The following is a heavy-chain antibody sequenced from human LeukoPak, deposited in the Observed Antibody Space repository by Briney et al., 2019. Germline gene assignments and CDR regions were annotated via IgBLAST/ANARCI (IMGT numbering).Heavy chain of an antibody. CDR2: IKSKTDGGTT. Sequence: GGSLRLSCAASGFTFSNAWMSWVRQAPGKGLEWVGRIKSKTDGGTTDYAAPVKGRFTISRDDSKNTLYLQMNSLKTEDTAVYYCTTVPDLGFGELFTLWGQGTLVTVSS. J-gene: IGHJ4*02. CDR3: TTVPDLGFGELFTL. D-gene: IGHD3-10*01. V-gene: IGHV3-15*01. CDR1: GFTFSNAW.